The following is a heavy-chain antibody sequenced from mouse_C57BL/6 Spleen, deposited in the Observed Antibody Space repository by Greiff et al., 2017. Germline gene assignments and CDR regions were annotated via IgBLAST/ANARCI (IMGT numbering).Heavy chain of an antibody. V-gene: IGHV5-17*01. CDR2: ISSGSSTI. CDR3: ARSYYGSSYWYFDV. CDR1: GFTFSDYG. Sequence: EVQRVESGGGLVKPGGSLKLSCAASGFTFSDYGMHWVRQAPEKGLEWVAYISSGSSTIYYADTVKGRFTISRDNAKNTLFLQMTSRRSEDTAMYYCARSYYGSSYWYFDVWGTGTTVTVSS. D-gene: IGHD1-1*01. J-gene: IGHJ1*03.